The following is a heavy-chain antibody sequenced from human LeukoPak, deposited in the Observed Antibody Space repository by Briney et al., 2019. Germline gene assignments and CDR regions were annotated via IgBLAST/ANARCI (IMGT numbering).Heavy chain of an antibody. CDR1: GYTFTSYG. Sequence: ASVKVSCKDSGYTFTSYGISWVRHAPGQRLEWMGWINPNSGGTNYAQKFQGRVTMTRDTSISTAYMELSRLRSDDTAVYYCARASYDSSADDAFDIWGQGTMVTVSS. J-gene: IGHJ3*02. D-gene: IGHD3-22*01. V-gene: IGHV1-2*02. CDR2: INPNSGGT. CDR3: ARASYDSSADDAFDI.